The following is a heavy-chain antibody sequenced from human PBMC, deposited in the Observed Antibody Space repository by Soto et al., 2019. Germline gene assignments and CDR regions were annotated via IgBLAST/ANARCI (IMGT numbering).Heavy chain of an antibody. CDR3: ARGRYYDSSGYYPWFDP. D-gene: IGHD3-22*01. CDR1: GGTFSSYA. J-gene: IGHJ5*02. CDR2: IIPIFGTA. V-gene: IGHV1-69*12. Sequence: QVQLVQSGAEVKKPGSSVKVSCKASGGTFSSYAISWVRQAPGQGLEWMGGIIPIFGTANYAQKFQGRITITADESTSTAYMELSSLRSEDTAVYYCARGRYYDSSGYYPWFDPWGQGTLVTVSS.